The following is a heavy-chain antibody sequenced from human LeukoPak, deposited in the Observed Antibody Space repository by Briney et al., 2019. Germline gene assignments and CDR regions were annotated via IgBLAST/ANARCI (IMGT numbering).Heavy chain of an antibody. J-gene: IGHJ4*02. V-gene: IGHV4-4*09. CDR1: GGSISSYY. Sequence: SETLSLTCTVSGGSISSYYWSWIRQPPGKGLEWIGYIYTSGSTNYNPSLKSRVTISVDTSKNQFSLKLTSVTAADTAVYYCAKRGGDYWGQGSLVTASS. D-gene: IGHD4-23*01. CDR2: IYTSGST. CDR3: AKRGGDY.